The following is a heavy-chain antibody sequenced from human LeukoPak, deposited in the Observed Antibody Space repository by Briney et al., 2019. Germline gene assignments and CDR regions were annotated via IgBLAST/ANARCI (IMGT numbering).Heavy chain of an antibody. CDR1: GGSISSSSYY. Sequence: SETLSLTCTVSGGSISSSSYYWGWIRQPPGKGLEWIGSIYYSGSTYYNPSLKSRVTISVDTSKNQFSLKLSSVTAADTAVYYCARLSRDYGDYYYYMDVWGKGTTVTVSS. CDR2: IYYSGST. D-gene: IGHD4-17*01. J-gene: IGHJ6*03. CDR3: ARLSRDYGDYYYYMDV. V-gene: IGHV4-39*01.